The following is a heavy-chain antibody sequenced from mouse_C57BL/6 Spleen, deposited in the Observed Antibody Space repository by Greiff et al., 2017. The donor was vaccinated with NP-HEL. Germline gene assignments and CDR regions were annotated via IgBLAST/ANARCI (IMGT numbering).Heavy chain of an antibody. Sequence: EVHLVESGGGLVKPGGSLKLSCAASGFTFSDYGMHWVRQAPEKGLEWVAYISSGSSTIYYADTVKGRFTISRDNAKNTLFLQMTSLRSEDTAMDYCARAQTGTGDYWGQGTTLTVSS. D-gene: IGHD4-1*01. CDR1: GFTFSDYG. J-gene: IGHJ2*01. CDR3: ARAQTGTGDY. CDR2: ISSGSSTI. V-gene: IGHV5-17*01.